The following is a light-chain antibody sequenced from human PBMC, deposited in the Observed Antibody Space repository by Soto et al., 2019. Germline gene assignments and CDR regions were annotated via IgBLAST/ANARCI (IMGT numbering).Light chain of an antibody. J-gene: IGKJ5*01. CDR3: QQRSNWPGIT. Sequence: EIVMTQSPATLSVSPGERATLSCRASQSVSSNLAWYQQKPGQAPRLLIYGASTRATSIPARFSGSGSGTDFTLTISSLEPEDFAVYYCQQRSNWPGITFGQGTRLEI. CDR1: QSVSSN. CDR2: GAS. V-gene: IGKV3-11*01.